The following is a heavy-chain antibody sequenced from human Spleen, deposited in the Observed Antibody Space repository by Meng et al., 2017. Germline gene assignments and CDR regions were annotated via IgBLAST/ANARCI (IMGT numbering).Heavy chain of an antibody. CDR1: GGSISGGGDY. CDR2: IYYTGNT. D-gene: IGHD3-22*01. J-gene: IGHJ5*02. V-gene: IGHV4-31*03. CDR3: ATTTSSSGYYNNWFDP. Sequence: SETLSLTCTVSGGSISGGGDYWSWIRQLPGKGLEWIGYIYYTGNTYYNPALKSRVTISVDTSKNQFSLKLRSVTAADTAVYYCATTTSSSGYYNNWFDPWGQGTLVTVSS.